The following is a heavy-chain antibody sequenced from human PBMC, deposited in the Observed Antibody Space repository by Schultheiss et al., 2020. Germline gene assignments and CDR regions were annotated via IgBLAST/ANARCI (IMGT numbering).Heavy chain of an antibody. CDR1: GFTFSSDA. CDR3: ARGVRRDGY. CDR2: ISGSGSAT. V-gene: IGHV3-23*01. J-gene: IGHJ4*02. Sequence: GGSLRLSCAASGFTFSSDAMRWVRQAPGKGLEWVSAISGSGSATYYADSVKGRFTISRDNSKNTLFLQMSSLRAEDTAVYHCARGVRRDGYWGQGTLVTVSS. D-gene: IGHD5-24*01.